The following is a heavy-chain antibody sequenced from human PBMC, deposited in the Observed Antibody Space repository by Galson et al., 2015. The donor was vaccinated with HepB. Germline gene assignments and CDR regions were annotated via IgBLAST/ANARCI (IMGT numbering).Heavy chain of an antibody. CDR3: ARDHGIVGATTDYYYYGMDV. CDR2: ISSSSSYT. J-gene: IGHJ6*02. D-gene: IGHD1-26*01. V-gene: IGHV3-11*06. CDR1: GFTFSDYH. Sequence: SLRLSCAASGFTFSDYHMSWIRQAPGKGLEWVSYISSSSSYTNYADSVKGRFTISRDNAKNSLYLQMNSLRAEDTAVYYCARDHGIVGATTDYYYYGMDVWGQGTTVTVSS.